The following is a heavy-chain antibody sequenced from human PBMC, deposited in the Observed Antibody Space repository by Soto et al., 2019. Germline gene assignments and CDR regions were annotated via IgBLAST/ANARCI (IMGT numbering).Heavy chain of an antibody. Sequence: QVQLVESGGGVVQPGRSLRLSCAASGFTFSSYGMHWVRQAPGKGLEWVAVIWYDGSNKYYADSVKGRFTISRDNSKNTVHLQMNSRRAEDTAVYYCARVPGCSSGWYWYFDLWGRGTLVTVSS. CDR2: IWYDGSNK. J-gene: IGHJ2*01. D-gene: IGHD6-19*01. CDR1: GFTFSSYG. CDR3: ARVPGCSSGWYWYFDL. V-gene: IGHV3-33*01.